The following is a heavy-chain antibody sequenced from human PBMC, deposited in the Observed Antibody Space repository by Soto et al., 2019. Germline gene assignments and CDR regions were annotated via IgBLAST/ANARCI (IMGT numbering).Heavy chain of an antibody. CDR3: ARGGSEGGLDV. V-gene: IGHV4-59*01. CDR2: LYYSGNT. CDR1: GASISTYY. J-gene: IGHJ6*02. Sequence: QMQLQGSGPGVVKPSETLSLTCTVSGASISTYYWTWIRQAPGKGLEWIGYLYYSGNTNYNPSLKRRVTMSVDTSKNHFYLTLTSATAADTAVYFCARGGSEGGLDVWGQGTTVAVSS. D-gene: IGHD3-10*01.